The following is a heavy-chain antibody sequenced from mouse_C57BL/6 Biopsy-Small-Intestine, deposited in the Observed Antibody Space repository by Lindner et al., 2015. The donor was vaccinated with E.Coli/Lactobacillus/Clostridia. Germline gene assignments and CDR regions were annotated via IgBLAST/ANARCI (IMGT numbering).Heavy chain of an antibody. CDR3: AKEFGGSFHSGDD. Sequence: SVKVSCKTSGYTFSGYYMHWVRQAPGHGLEWLGWINLNSGDTNSAQSFQGRVTLTRDTSISTAYMELTRLTSDDSALYYCAKEFGGSFHSGDDWGQGTLVTVSS. CDR1: GYTFSGYY. D-gene: IGHD1-1*02. J-gene: IGHJ4*01. CDR2: INLNSGDT. V-gene: IGHV1-53*01.